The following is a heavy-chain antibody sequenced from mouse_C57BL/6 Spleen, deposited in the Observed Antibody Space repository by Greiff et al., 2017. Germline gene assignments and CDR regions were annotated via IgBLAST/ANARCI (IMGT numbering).Heavy chain of an antibody. CDR1: GYSFTSYY. Sequence: QVQLKESGPELVKPGASVKISCKASGYSFTSYYIHWVKQRPGQGLEWIGWIYPGSGNTKYNEKFKGKATLTADTSSSTAYMQLSSLTSEDSAVYYCARYSNYFDYWGQGTTLTVSS. V-gene: IGHV1-66*01. CDR2: IYPGSGNT. CDR3: ARYSNYFDY. J-gene: IGHJ2*01. D-gene: IGHD2-5*01.